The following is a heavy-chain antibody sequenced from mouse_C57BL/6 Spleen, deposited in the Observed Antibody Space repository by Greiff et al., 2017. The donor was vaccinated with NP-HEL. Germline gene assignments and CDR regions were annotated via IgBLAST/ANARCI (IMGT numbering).Heavy chain of an antibody. Sequence: EVQLQESGPGLVKPSQSLSLTCSVTGYSITSGYYWNWIRQFPGNKLEWMGYISYDGSNKYNPSLKNRISITRDTSKNQFFLKLNSVTTKDTATYYCARGGYYAMDYSGQGTSVTVSS. J-gene: IGHJ4*01. D-gene: IGHD1-1*02. V-gene: IGHV3-6*01. CDR3: ARGGYYAMDY. CDR1: GYSITSGYY. CDR2: ISYDGSN.